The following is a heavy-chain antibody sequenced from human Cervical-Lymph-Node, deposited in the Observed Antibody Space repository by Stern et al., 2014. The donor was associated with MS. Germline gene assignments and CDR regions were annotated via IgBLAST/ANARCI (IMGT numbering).Heavy chain of an antibody. D-gene: IGHD2-21*02. CDR1: GYTFTSYY. CDR2: INPRCGSA. J-gene: IGHJ4*02. V-gene: IGHV1-46*01. Sequence: VQLVESGAEVKKPGASVKGSCKASGYTFTSYYMPWVRQAPGQGLEWMGIINPRCGSASYAQKFQGRVTMTRDTSTSTVYMELSSLRSEDTAVYYCARGGAAYCGGDCDYWGQGTLVTVSS. CDR3: ARGGAAYCGGDCDY.